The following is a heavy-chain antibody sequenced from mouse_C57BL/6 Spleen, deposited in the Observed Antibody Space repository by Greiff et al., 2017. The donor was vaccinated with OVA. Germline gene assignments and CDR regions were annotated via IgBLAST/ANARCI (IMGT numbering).Heavy chain of an antibody. V-gene: IGHV1-18*01. D-gene: IGHD1-1*01. CDR1: GYTFTDYN. J-gene: IGHJ4*01. CDR2: INPNNGGT. Sequence: VQLQQSGPELVKPGASVKIPCKASGYTFTDYNMDWVKQSHGKSLEWIGDINPNNGGTIYNQKFKGKATLTVDKSSSTAYMELRSLTSEDTAVYYCARRGTVVDYYAMDYWGQGTSVTVSS. CDR3: ARRGTVVDYYAMDY.